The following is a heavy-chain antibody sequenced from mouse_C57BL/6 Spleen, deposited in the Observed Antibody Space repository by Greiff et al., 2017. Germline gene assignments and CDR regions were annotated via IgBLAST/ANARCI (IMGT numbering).Heavy chain of an antibody. CDR2: IYPRYGST. CDR1: GYTFTSYD. D-gene: IGHD1-1*01. CDR3: AEADGRWYFDV. Sequence: QVQLQQSGPELVKPGASVKLSCKASGYTFTSYDINWVKQRPGQGLEWIGWIYPRYGSTKYNEKFKGKATLTVDTSSSTAYMELHSLTSEDSAVYFCAEADGRWYFDVWGTGTTVTVSS. V-gene: IGHV1-85*01. J-gene: IGHJ1*03.